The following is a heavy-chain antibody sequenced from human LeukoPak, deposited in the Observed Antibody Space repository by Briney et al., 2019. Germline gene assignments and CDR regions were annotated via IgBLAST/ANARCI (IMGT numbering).Heavy chain of an antibody. V-gene: IGHV3-33*08. Sequence: PGGSLRLSCGASGFTFRNYAMHWVRQAPGKGLEWVAVIWYDGSNKYYADSVKGRFTISRDNSKNTLYLQMNSLRVEDTAVYYCTRGPPDGSGNYYPGDFWGQGTLVTVSS. J-gene: IGHJ4*02. CDR3: TRGPPDGSGNYYPGDF. CDR2: IWYDGSNK. D-gene: IGHD3-10*01. CDR1: GFTFRNYA.